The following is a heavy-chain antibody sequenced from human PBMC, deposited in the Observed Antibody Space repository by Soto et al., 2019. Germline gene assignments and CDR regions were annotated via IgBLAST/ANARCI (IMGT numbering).Heavy chain of an antibody. V-gene: IGHV4-61*01. Sequence: TSETLSLTCTVSGGSVSSGSYYWIWIRQPPGKGLEWIGYIYYSGSTNYNPSLKSRVTISVDTSKNQFSLKLSSVTAADTAVYYCARGSMAIFGVVIMGANWFDPWGQGTLVTVSS. CDR3: ARGSMAIFGVVIMGANWFDP. D-gene: IGHD3-3*01. CDR1: GGSVSSGSYY. J-gene: IGHJ5*02. CDR2: IYYSGST.